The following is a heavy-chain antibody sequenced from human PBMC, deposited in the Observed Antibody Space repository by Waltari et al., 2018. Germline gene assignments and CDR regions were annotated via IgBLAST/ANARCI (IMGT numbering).Heavy chain of an antibody. D-gene: IGHD3-3*01. V-gene: IGHV2-26*01. J-gene: IGHJ5*02. CDR3: ARILWVDYDFWSGYYKGLRWFDP. CDR1: GFSLSNARKG. CDR2: IFSNDEK. Sequence: QVTLKESGPVLVKPTETLTLTCTVSGFSLSNARKGVSWIRQPPGKALEWLAHIFSNDEKSYSTSLKSRLTISKDTSKSQVVLTMTNMDPVDTATYYCARILWVDYDFWSGYYKGLRWFDPWGQGTLVTVSS.